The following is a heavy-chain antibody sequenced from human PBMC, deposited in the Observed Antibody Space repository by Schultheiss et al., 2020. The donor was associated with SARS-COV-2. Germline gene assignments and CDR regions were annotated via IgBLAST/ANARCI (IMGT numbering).Heavy chain of an antibody. CDR3: ARQGSGYYPDY. V-gene: IGHV4-39*01. J-gene: IGHJ4*02. CDR2: IYYSGST. CDR1: GGSISSSSYY. Sequence: SQTLSLTCTVSGGSISSSSYYWGWIRQPPGKGLEWIGSIYYSGSTYYNPSLKSRVTISVDTSKNQFSLKLSSVTAADTAVYYCARQGSGYYPDYWGQGTLVTVSS. D-gene: IGHD3-22*01.